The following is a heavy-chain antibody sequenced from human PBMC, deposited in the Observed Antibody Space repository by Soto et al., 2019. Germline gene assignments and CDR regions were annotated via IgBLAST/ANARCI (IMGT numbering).Heavy chain of an antibody. J-gene: IGHJ4*02. Sequence: QVQLVESGGGVVQPGRSLRLSCVASGFTFSSYGMHWVRQAPGKGLEWVAIISYDGSNTYYAESVKGRFTISRDNSKSTMYLQMNSLRAEDTSVYYCAKEGGLSGSYYISSSYYFDYWGQGTLVTVSS. CDR1: GFTFSSYG. CDR2: ISYDGSNT. CDR3: AKEGGLSGSYYISSSYYFDY. D-gene: IGHD1-26*01. V-gene: IGHV3-30*18.